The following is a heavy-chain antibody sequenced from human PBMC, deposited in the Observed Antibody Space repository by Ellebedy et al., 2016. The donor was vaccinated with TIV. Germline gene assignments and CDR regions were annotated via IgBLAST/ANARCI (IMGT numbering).Heavy chain of an antibody. CDR1: RFSVSDNY. Sequence: GESLKISCAASRFSVSDNYIVWVRQAPGRGPEWVSIISANGGTDFADSVKGRFTISRDNAKNSLSLLMNSLRAEDTAVYYCARDARFIDQQHNWFDPWGQGTLVTVSS. J-gene: IGHJ5*02. V-gene: IGHV3-53*01. CDR3: ARDARFIDQQHNWFDP. CDR2: ISANGGT. D-gene: IGHD2-2*01.